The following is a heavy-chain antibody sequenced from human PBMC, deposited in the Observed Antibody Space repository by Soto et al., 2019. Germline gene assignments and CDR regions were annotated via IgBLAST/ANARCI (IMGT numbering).Heavy chain of an antibody. CDR1: GFTFSSYG. D-gene: IGHD1-26*01. J-gene: IGHJ6*02. CDR3: ASQWELLSYYGMDV. V-gene: IGHV3-21*01. Sequence: GGPLSLSCPASGFTFSSYGMNWVRQAPEKGLEWVSSISSSSSYIYYADSVKGRFTISRDNAKNSLYLQMSSLRAEDTSVYYCASQWELLSYYGMDVWGQGTTVTVSS. CDR2: ISSSSSYI.